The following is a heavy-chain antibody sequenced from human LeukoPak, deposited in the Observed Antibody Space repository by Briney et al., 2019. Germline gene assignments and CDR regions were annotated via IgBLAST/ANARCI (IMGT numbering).Heavy chain of an antibody. V-gene: IGHV4-34*01. J-gene: IGHJ4*02. CDR3: ARARYTGSYSLFDY. CDR1: GGSFSGYY. Sequence: SETLSLTCAVYGGSFSGYYWSWIRQPPGKGLEWIGEINHSGSTNYNPSLKSRVTISVDTSKNQFSLKLSSVTAADTAVYYCARARYTGSYSLFDYWGQGTLVTVYS. D-gene: IGHD1-26*01. CDR2: INHSGST.